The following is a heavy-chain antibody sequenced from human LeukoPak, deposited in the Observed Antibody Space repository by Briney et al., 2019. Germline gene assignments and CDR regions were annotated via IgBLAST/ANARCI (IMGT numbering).Heavy chain of an antibody. V-gene: IGHV1-2*02. D-gene: IGHD3-10*01. CDR2: INPNSGGT. Sequence: ASVKVSCKASGYTFTGYYMHWVRQAPGQGLEWVGWINPNSGGTNYAQKFQGRVTMTRDTSISTAYMELSRLRSDDTAVYYCARDDPITMVRGVITQIDYWGQGTLVTVSS. CDR3: ARDDPITMVRGVITQIDY. CDR1: GYTFTGYY. J-gene: IGHJ4*02.